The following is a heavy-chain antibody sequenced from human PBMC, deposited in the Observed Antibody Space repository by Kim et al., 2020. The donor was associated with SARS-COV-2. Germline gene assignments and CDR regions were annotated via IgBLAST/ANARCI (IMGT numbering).Heavy chain of an antibody. J-gene: IGHJ4*02. Sequence: ADSVKGRFTISRDNAKNSLYLQMNSLRAEDTAVYYCARDIKAKVAVHLDYWGQGTLVTVSS. D-gene: IGHD2-15*01. CDR3: ARDIKAKVAVHLDY. V-gene: IGHV3-11*06.